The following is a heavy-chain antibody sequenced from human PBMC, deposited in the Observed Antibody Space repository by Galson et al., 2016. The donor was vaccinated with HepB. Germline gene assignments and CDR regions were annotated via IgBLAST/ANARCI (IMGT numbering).Heavy chain of an antibody. CDR1: GGFIRSSYYY. Sequence: ETLSPTCTVSGGFIRSSYYYWGWIRQPPGKGLEWIGSIEYSGGTHYNPSLQTRVALSVGTSTNQFSLKVGSVTAADTAVYYCARHPDGSCNVGRLDNWGPGSLVTVSS. CDR3: ARHPDGSCNVGRLDN. J-gene: IGHJ4*02. D-gene: IGHD3-10*01. V-gene: IGHV4-39*01. CDR2: IEYSGGT.